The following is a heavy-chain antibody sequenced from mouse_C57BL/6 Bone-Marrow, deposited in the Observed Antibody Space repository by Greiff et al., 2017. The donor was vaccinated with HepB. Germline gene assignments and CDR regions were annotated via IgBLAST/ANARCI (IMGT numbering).Heavy chain of an antibody. V-gene: IGHV1-81*01. CDR1: GYTFTSYG. CDR2: IYPRSGNT. CDR3: ARCSTTVVATDY. Sequence: QVQLQQSGAELARPGASVKLSCKASGYTFTSYGISWVKQRTGQGLEWIGEIYPRSGNTYYNEKFKGKATLTADKSSNTAYMELRSMTYEDSAVYFRARCSTTVVATDYWGQGTTLTVSS. J-gene: IGHJ2*01. D-gene: IGHD1-1*01.